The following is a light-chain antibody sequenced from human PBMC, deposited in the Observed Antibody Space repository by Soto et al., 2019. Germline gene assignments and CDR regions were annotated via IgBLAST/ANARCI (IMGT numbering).Light chain of an antibody. CDR3: QEHASPPT. CDR2: GAS. V-gene: IGKV3-20*01. CDR1: QSLSSSY. Sequence: EIVLTQSPGTLSLSPGERATLSCRASQSLSSSYLAWYQQKPGQAPSLLIYGASSRATGIPDRFSGSGSGTDFTLTITGLEPEDFAVYHRQEHASPPTLGHGTNVAIK. J-gene: IGKJ1*01.